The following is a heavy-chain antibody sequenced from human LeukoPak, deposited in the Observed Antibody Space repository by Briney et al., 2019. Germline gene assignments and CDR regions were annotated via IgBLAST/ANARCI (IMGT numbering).Heavy chain of an antibody. D-gene: IGHD6-19*01. CDR2: VNGDGSST. CDR3: AKSIAVAGAMRDNWFDP. CDR1: GFTFNNAW. V-gene: IGHV3-74*01. Sequence: GGSLRLSCAASGFTFNNAWMNWVRQAPGKGLVWVSRVNGDGSSTTYADSVKGRFTISRDNVKNTLYSQMNNLRVEDTAVYYCAKSIAVAGAMRDNWFDPWGQGTLVTVSS. J-gene: IGHJ5*02.